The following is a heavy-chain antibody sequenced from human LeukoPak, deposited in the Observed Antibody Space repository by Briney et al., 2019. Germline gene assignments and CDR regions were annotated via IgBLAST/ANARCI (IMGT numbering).Heavy chain of an antibody. V-gene: IGHV5-51*01. CDR2: IYHGYSDA. CDR3: VRVALTSSLDH. Sequence: GESLKISCKISGYKLTNNWIGWVRQVPGKGLEWMGIIYHGYSDAKYSPSFQGQVTLSVDASISTAYLQLSGLRASDTAIYYCVRVALTSSLDHWGQGTLVTVSS. CDR1: GYKLTNNW. D-gene: IGHD6-13*01. J-gene: IGHJ5*02.